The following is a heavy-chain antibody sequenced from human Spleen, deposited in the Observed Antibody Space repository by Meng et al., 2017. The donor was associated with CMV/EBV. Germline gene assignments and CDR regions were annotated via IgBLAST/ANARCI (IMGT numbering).Heavy chain of an antibody. CDR3: ARGMRGYCSTTTCSPFDY. Sequence: SETLSLTCDVSIHSIRSSNWWGWIRQSPGKGLEWIGEINHRGSPNYKPSLRSRVTISVDTSKNQFSLKLTTVTAADTAVYYCARGMRGYCSTTTCSPFDYWGQGTLVTVSS. CDR2: INHRGSP. J-gene: IGHJ4*02. V-gene: IGHV4/OR15-8*01. CDR1: IHSIRSSNW. D-gene: IGHD2-2*01.